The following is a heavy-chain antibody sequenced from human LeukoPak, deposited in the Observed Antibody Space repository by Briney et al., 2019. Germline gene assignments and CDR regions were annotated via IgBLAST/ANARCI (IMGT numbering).Heavy chain of an antibody. Sequence: GGSLRLSCAASGFTFSSHWMHWVRQAPEKGLVGVSHINADGSATYYAASVKGRFTISRDNARNTLYLLMHSLTAEDTGVYYCVRGALRDCSYTSCTRGNWFDPWGQGTLVTVSS. CDR2: INADGSAT. CDR1: GFTFSSHW. V-gene: IGHV3-74*01. CDR3: VRGALRDCSYTSCTRGNWFDP. J-gene: IGHJ5*02. D-gene: IGHD2-2*01.